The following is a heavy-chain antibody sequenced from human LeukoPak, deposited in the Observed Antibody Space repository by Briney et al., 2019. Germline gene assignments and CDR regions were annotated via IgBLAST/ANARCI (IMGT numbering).Heavy chain of an antibody. V-gene: IGHV4-39*07. CDR1: GGSISSSSDY. CDR2: LYYSGST. Sequence: SETLSLTCAVSGGSISSSSDYWGWIRQPPGKGLEWIGSLYYSGSTYYSPSLKSRVTISVDTSKNQFSLKLSSMTAADTAVYYCATLVRSLNWFDPWGQGTLVTVSS. J-gene: IGHJ5*02. CDR3: ATLVRSLNWFDP.